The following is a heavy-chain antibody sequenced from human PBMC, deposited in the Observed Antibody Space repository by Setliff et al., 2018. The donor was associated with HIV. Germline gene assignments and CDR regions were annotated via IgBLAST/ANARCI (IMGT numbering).Heavy chain of an antibody. D-gene: IGHD3-22*01. CDR2: IWYDASKK. J-gene: IGHJ4*02. CDR3: ARFDDSNGFDY. V-gene: IGHV3-33*03. Sequence: GGSLRLSCAASGSTFNRYGIHWVRQAPGKGLEWVALIWYDASKKEYSDSVKGRFTISRDNAKNTLFLQLNSLRAEDTAVYYCARFDDSNGFDYWGQGTLVTVSS. CDR1: GSTFNRYG.